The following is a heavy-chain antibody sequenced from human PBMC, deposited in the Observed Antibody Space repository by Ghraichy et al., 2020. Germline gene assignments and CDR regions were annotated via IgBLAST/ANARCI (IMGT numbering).Heavy chain of an antibody. Sequence: GGSLRLSCAASGFTFSSYEMNWVRQAPGKGLEWVSYISIIGSTIYYADSVKGRFTISRDNAKNSLYLQMNSLRAEDTAVYYCARVDYGMDVWGQGTTVTVSS. CDR2: ISIIGSTI. J-gene: IGHJ6*02. CDR1: GFTFSSYE. V-gene: IGHV3-48*03. CDR3: ARVDYGMDV.